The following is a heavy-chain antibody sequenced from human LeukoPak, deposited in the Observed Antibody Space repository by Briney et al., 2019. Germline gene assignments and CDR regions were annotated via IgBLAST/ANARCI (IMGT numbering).Heavy chain of an antibody. CDR2: IKQDGSEN. CDR3: ATYWRHFNWLLSDI. CDR1: GFTFGDYW. V-gene: IGHV3-7*05. J-gene: IGHJ3*02. Sequence: GGSLRLSCEASGFTFGDYWMTWVRQAPGKGLEGVANIKQDGSENHYVDSVKGRFTISRDNAKNSLYLQMNSLRAEDTAVYYCATYWRHFNWLLSDIWGLGTMVTVSS. D-gene: IGHD3-9*01.